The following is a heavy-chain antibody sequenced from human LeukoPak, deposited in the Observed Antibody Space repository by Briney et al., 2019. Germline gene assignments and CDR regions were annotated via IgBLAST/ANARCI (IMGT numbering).Heavy chain of an antibody. CDR1: GFTFTNYG. D-gene: IGHD3-9*01. J-gene: IGHJ6*03. CDR2: ISGNGGNT. Sequence: GGTLRLSCAASGFTFTNYGMSWVRQAPGKGLEWVSAISGNGGNTYYADSVKGRFTISRDNAKNSLYLQMNSLRAEDTAVYYCARSSSRLRYFDWSPRDYYYYMDVWGKGTTVTISS. CDR3: ARSSSRLRYFDWSPRDYYYYMDV. V-gene: IGHV3-23*01.